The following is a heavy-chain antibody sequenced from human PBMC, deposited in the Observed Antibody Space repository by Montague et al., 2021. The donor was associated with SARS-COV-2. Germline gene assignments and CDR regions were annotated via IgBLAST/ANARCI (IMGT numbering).Heavy chain of an antibody. V-gene: IGHV3-23*01. CDR2: ISTTGANT. CDR1: GFTFSSYG. CDR3: AKGRVVVGADGFDY. J-gene: IGHJ3*01. D-gene: IGHD3-22*01. Sequence: SLRLSCAASGFTFSSYGMNWVRQAPGKGLEWVSAISTTGANTYYAGSVKGRFTISRDNSKNTLYLQLNSLRDEDTAVYYCAKGRVVVGADGFDYWGQGTMVIASS.